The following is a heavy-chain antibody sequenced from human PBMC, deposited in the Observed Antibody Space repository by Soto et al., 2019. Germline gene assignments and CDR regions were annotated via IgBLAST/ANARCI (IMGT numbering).Heavy chain of an antibody. CDR3: ARGGRGYEFDY. V-gene: IGHV3-64*01. CDR1: GFSFSTSS. D-gene: IGHD5-12*01. Sequence: TGGSLILSCAASGFSFSTSSMAWVRQQPGKGLEYVSAISSNGVSTYSANSVKGRFTVSRDNSQNTLYLQMGSLRAEDMAVYYCARGGRGYEFDYWGQGTLVTVSS. J-gene: IGHJ4*02. CDR2: ISSNGVST.